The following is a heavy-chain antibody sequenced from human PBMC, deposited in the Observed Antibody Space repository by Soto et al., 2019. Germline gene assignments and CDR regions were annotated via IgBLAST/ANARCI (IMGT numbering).Heavy chain of an antibody. D-gene: IGHD3-10*01. CDR1: GYTFTGHY. J-gene: IGHJ4*02. CDR2: INPNSGGT. CDR3: ARYGSGSYYAY. V-gene: IGHV1-2*04. Sequence: QVQLVQSGAEVKKPGASVKVSCKASGYTFTGHYMHWVRQAPGQGLEWMGWINPNSGGTNYAQKCQGWVTMTRDTSISTAYMELSRLRSDDTAVYYCARYGSGSYYAYWGQGTLVTVSS.